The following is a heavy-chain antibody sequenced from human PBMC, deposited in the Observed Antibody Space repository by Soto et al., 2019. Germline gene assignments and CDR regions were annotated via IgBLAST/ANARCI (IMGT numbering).Heavy chain of an antibody. V-gene: IGHV3-13*01. Sequence: GGSLRLSCAASGFTVSSYEMHWVRQGTGKGLEWVSRINIGGDTFYSGSVKGRFTVSRENARNSAYLQMNSLRVGDTAVYYCVRGEMRGSSGHTWFDPWGQGVLVTVSS. CDR3: VRGEMRGSSGHTWFDP. J-gene: IGHJ5*02. CDR1: GFTVSSYE. D-gene: IGHD6-6*01. CDR2: INIGGDT.